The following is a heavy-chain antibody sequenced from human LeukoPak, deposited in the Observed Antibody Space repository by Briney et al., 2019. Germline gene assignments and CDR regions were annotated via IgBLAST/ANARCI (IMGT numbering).Heavy chain of an antibody. CDR1: GYTFTSYA. D-gene: IGHD3-10*01. Sequence: ASVKVSCKASGYTFTSYAMHWVRQAPGQRLEWMGWINAGNGNTKYSQKFQGRVTITRDTSASTAYMELSRLRSDDTAVYYCARPGTYFKGLDVWGKGTTVTVSS. V-gene: IGHV1-3*01. CDR2: INAGNGNT. J-gene: IGHJ6*04. CDR3: ARPGTYFKGLDV.